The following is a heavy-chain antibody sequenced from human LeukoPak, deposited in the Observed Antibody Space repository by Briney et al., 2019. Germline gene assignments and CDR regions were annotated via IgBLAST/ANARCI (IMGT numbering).Heavy chain of an antibody. CDR2: ISSSSSYI. CDR3: AREAGYCSSTSCYVGY. D-gene: IGHD2-2*01. CDR1: GFTFSSYS. Sequence: GGSLRLSCAASGFTFSSYSMNWVRQAPGKGLEWVSYISSSSSYIYYADSVKGRFTISRDNAKNSLYLQMNSLRAEDTAVYYCAREAGYCSSTSCYVGYWGQGTLVTVSS. J-gene: IGHJ4*02. V-gene: IGHV3-21*05.